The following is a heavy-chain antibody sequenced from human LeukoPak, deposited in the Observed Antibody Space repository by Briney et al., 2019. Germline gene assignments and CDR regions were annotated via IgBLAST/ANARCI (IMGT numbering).Heavy chain of an antibody. Sequence: EASVKVSCKASGGTFSSYAISWVRQAPGQGLEWMGGIIPIFGTANYAQKFQGRVTITADESTSTAYMELSSLRSEDTAVYYCASTMVRGVSHAFDIWGQGTMVTVSS. J-gene: IGHJ3*02. CDR2: IIPIFGTA. CDR3: ASTMVRGVSHAFDI. D-gene: IGHD3-10*01. CDR1: GGTFSSYA. V-gene: IGHV1-69*01.